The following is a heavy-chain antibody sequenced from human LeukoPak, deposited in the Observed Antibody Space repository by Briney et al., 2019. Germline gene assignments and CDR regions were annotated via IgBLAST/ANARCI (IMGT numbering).Heavy chain of an antibody. CDR1: GGSISSYY. V-gene: IGHV4-59*01. J-gene: IGHJ4*02. Sequence: KPSETLSPTCTVSGGSISSYYWSWIRQTPGKGLEWIGYIYYSGSTNYNPSLKSRVTISIDTSKNQFSLKLSSVTAADTAVYYCARGPGGLRPDYWGQGTLVTVSS. CDR2: IYYSGST. CDR3: ARGPGGLRPDY. D-gene: IGHD4-17*01.